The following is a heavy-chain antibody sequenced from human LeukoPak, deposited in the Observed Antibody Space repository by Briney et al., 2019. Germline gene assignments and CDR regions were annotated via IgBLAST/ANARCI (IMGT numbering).Heavy chain of an antibody. V-gene: IGHV3-23*01. Sequence: GGSLRLSCAASGFTFSSYAMSWVRQAPGKGLEWVSAISGSGGSTYYADSVKGRFTISRDNSKNTLYLQMNSLRAEDTAVYYCAKDWEASGSYGAYYFDYWAREPWSPSPQ. J-gene: IGHJ4*02. CDR1: GFTFSSYA. CDR3: AKDWEASGSYGAYYFDY. CDR2: ISGSGGST. D-gene: IGHD1-26*01.